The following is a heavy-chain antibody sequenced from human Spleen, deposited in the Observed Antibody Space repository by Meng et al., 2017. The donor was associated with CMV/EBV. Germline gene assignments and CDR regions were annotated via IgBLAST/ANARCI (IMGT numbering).Heavy chain of an antibody. V-gene: IGHV3-7*01. CDR1: GFTFSAYW. CDR3: AKDKRGCTSTNCYKSSAPRFDP. D-gene: IGHD2-2*02. J-gene: IGHJ5*02. CDR2: IKEDGSEK. Sequence: GESLRLSCAASGFTFSAYWMNWVRQAPGKGLEWVANIKEDGSEKYYVDSVKGRFTISRDNANNSLYLQMNSLRAEDTAMYYCAKDKRGCTSTNCYKSSAPRFDPWGQGTLVTVSS.